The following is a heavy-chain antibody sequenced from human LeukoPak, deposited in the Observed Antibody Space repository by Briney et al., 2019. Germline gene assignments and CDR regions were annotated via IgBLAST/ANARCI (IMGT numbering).Heavy chain of an antibody. CDR2: ISAYNGNT. V-gene: IGHV1-18*01. CDR1: GYTFTSYG. CDR3: ARGRVGVDYGEQNWFDP. Sequence: ASVKVSCKASGYTFTSYGISWVRQAPGQGLEWMGWISAYNGNTNYAQKLQGRVTMTTDTSTSTAYMELRSLRSDDTAVYYCARGRVGVDYGEQNWFDPWGQGTLVTVSS. D-gene: IGHD4-17*01. J-gene: IGHJ5*02.